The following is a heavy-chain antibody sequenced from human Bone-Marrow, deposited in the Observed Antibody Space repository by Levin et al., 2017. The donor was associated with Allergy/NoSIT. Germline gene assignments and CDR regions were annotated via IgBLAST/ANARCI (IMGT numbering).Heavy chain of an antibody. Sequence: SQTLSLTCSVSGGSISSSSYYWGWIRQPPGKGLEWIGTIYYSGSTYYNPSLKSRVTISVDTSKNQFSLKLSSVTAADTAVYYCARDNYYDTTGYPRQYFFDYWGQGTLVTVSS. V-gene: IGHV4-39*07. D-gene: IGHD3-22*01. J-gene: IGHJ4*02. CDR2: IYYSGST. CDR1: GGSISSSSYY. CDR3: ARDNYYDTTGYPRQYFFDY.